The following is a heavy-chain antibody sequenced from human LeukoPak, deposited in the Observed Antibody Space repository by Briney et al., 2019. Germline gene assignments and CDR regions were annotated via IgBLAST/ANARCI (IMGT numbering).Heavy chain of an antibody. CDR3: ARVPGDLGDV. D-gene: IGHD7-27*01. CDR1: GYTFTCYY. CDR2: INPNSGGT. V-gene: IGHV1-2*02. Sequence: ASVKVSCKASGYTFTCYYMHWVRQTPGQGLEWMGWINPNSGGTNYAQKFQGRVTMTRDTSISTAYMELSRLRSDDTAVYYCARVPGDLGDVWGQGTTVTVSS. J-gene: IGHJ6*02.